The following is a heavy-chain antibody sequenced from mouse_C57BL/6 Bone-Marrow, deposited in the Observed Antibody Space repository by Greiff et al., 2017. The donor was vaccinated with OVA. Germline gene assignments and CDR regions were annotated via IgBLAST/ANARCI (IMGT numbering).Heavy chain of an antibody. CDR3: AGSYMSTKGGNWYFDV. CDR1: GFNIKDYY. Sequence: VQLQQSGAELVKPGASVKLSCTASGFNIKDYYMHWVKQRTEQGLEWIGRIDPEDGETKYAPKFQGKATITADTSSNTAYLQLSSLTSEDTAVYDGAGSYMSTKGGNWYFDVWGTGTTVTVSS. J-gene: IGHJ1*03. CDR2: IDPEDGET. D-gene: IGHD2-4*01. V-gene: IGHV14-2*01.